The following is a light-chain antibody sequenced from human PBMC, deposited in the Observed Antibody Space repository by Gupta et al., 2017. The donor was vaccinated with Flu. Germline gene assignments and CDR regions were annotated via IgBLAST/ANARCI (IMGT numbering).Light chain of an antibody. CDR1: SSNIGNNY. CDR2: ENN. J-gene: IGLJ3*02. Sequence: QSVLTQPPSVSAAPGQKVTTSCSGSSSNIGNNYVSWYQQLPGTAPKLLIYENNKRPSGIPDRFSGSKSGTSATLGITGLQTGDEADYYRGTWDSSLSGVFGGGTKLTVL. CDR3: GTWDSSLSGV. V-gene: IGLV1-51*02.